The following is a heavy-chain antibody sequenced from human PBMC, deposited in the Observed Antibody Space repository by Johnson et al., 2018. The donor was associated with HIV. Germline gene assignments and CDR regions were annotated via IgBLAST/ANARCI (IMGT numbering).Heavy chain of an antibody. D-gene: IGHD3-10*01. CDR3: TTDGLCFGDPSFDI. CDR2: IKSKSDGGTT. Sequence: EVQVVESGGGLVKPGGSLRLSCAASGFTFSNAWMSWVRQAPGKGLEWVGRIKSKSDGGTTDYAGPVKGKFTISRDDSKNTLYLQMNSLKIEDTAVYYCTTDGLCFGDPSFDIWGQGTMVTVSS. J-gene: IGHJ3*02. V-gene: IGHV3-15*01. CDR1: GFTFSNAW.